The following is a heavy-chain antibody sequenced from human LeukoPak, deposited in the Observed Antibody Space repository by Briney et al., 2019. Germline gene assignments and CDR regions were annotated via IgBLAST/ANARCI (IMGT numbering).Heavy chain of an antibody. J-gene: IGHJ4*02. CDR3: AFGYYYDSSGYYFDY. CDR1: GGSISSSSYY. V-gene: IGHV4-39*05. CDR2: IYYSGST. D-gene: IGHD3-22*01. Sequence: SETPSLTCTVSGGSISSSSYYWGWIRQPPGKGLEWIGSIYYSGSTYYNPSLKSRVTISVDTSKNQFSLKLSSVTAADTAVYYCAFGYYYDSSGYYFDYWGQGTLVTVSS.